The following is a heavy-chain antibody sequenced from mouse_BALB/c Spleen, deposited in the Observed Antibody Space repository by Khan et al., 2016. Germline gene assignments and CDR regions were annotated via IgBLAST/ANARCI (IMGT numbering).Heavy chain of an antibody. J-gene: IGHJ3*01. CDR3: ATYGNDEGFAY. Sequence: EVKLLESGPGLVKPSQSLSLTCSVTGYSITSGYYWNWIRQFPGNKLEWMGYISYDGSNNYNPSLKNRISITRDTSKNQFFLKLNSVTTEDTATYYCATYGNDEGFAYWGQGTLVTVSA. V-gene: IGHV3-6*02. CDR1: GYSITSGYY. D-gene: IGHD2-2*01. CDR2: ISYDGSN.